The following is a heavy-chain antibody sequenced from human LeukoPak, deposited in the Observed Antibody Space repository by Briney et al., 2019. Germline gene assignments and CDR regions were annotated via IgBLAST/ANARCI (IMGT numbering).Heavy chain of an antibody. CDR1: GFTFSSYE. J-gene: IGHJ4*02. CDR2: IKSKTDGGTT. V-gene: IGHV3-15*01. D-gene: IGHD2-15*01. CDR3: TTDDIVVVVAATELSDY. Sequence: PGGSLRLSCAASGFTFSSYEMNWVRQAPGKGLEWVGRIKSKTDGGTTDYAAPVKGRFTISRDDSKNTLYLQMNSLKTEDTAVYYCTTDDIVVVVAATELSDYWGQGTLVTVSS.